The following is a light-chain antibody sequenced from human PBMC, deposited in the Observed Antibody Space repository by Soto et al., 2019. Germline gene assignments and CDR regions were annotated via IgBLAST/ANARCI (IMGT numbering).Light chain of an antibody. V-gene: IGKV3-11*01. CDR2: DAS. CDR1: QSVSSY. Sequence: EIVLTQSPATLSLSPGERATLSCRASQSVSSYLAWYQQKPGQAPRLLIYDASNRATGIPARFSDSGSGTDFTLTISSLEPEDFAVYYCQQRSNWPRMYTFGQGTKLEIK. CDR3: QQRSNWPRMYT. J-gene: IGKJ2*01.